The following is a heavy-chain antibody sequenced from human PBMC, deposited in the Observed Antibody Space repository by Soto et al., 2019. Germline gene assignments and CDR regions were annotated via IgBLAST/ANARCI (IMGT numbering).Heavy chain of an antibody. V-gene: IGHV3-21*01. Sequence: GGSLRLSCAASGFTFSSYSMNWVRQAPGKGLEWVSSISSSSYIYYADSVKGRFTISRDKSKNSLYLQMNSLRAEDTAVYYCARAVTHTIFGVVTLPTADYWGQGTLVTVSS. CDR1: GFTFSSYS. J-gene: IGHJ4*02. D-gene: IGHD3-3*01. CDR3: ARAVTHTIFGVVTLPTADY. CDR2: ISSSSYI.